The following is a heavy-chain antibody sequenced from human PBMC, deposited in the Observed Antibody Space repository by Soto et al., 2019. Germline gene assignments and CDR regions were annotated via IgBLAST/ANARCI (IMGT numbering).Heavy chain of an antibody. CDR1: GFTFSSYA. J-gene: IGHJ4*02. V-gene: IGHV3-30-3*01. Sequence: SGGSLRLSCAASGFTFSSYAMHWVRQAPGKGLEWVAVISYDGSNKYYADSVKGRFTISRDNSKNTLYLQMNSLRAEDTAVYYCARDGGGGLYPDWGQGTLVTVSS. D-gene: IGHD3-16*01. CDR2: ISYDGSNK. CDR3: ARDGGGGLYPD.